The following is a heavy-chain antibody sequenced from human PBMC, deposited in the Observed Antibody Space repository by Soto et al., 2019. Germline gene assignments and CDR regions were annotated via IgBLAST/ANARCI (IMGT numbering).Heavy chain of an antibody. CDR3: ARVQDY. Sequence: PTETPSLTFAVSGGSISSCGYSWSWIRQPPGKGLEWIGYMYHSGSTYYNPSLKSRVTISIDRSKNQFSLKLSSVTAADTAVYYCARVQDYWGQGILVTVSS. V-gene: IGHV4-30-2*01. D-gene: IGHD1-1*01. CDR2: MYHSGST. J-gene: IGHJ4*02. CDR1: GGSISSCGYS.